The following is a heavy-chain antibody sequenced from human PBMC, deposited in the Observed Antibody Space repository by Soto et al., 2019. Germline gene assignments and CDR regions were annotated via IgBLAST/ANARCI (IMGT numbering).Heavy chain of an antibody. Sequence: LRLSCAASGFTFSSHSMNWVRQAPGKGLEWVSSITSSSSYINYADSVKGRFTISRDNAKTSLYLQMNSLRAEDTAVYYCAREPGVSSGWYVDYWGQGTLVTVSS. J-gene: IGHJ4*02. CDR1: GFTFSSHS. D-gene: IGHD6-19*01. CDR2: ITSSSSYI. CDR3: AREPGVSSGWYVDY. V-gene: IGHV3-21*01.